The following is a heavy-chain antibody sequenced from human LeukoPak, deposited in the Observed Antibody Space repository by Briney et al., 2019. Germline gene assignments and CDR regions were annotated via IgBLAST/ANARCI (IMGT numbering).Heavy chain of an antibody. V-gene: IGHV4-39*01. CDR2: IYYSGRT. CDR3: ARGVTMIVVVIHDWYFDL. J-gene: IGHJ2*01. CDR1: GGSITSSSYY. D-gene: IGHD3-22*01. Sequence: SETLSLTCTVSGGSITSSSYYWGWIRQPPGKGLEWIGNIYYSGRTYYNPSLKSRVTISVDTPKNQFSLKLSSVTAADTAVYYCARGVTMIVVVIHDWYFDLWGRGTLVTVSS.